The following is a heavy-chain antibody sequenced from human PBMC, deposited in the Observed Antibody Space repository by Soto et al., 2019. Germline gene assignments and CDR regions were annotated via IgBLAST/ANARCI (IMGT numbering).Heavy chain of an antibody. D-gene: IGHD3-16*01. CDR3: TTISAYYDYAH. V-gene: IGHV3-15*07. Sequence: SVSNAWMNWVRQAPGKGLEWVGRIKSKTDGGTTDYAAPVKGRFTISRDDSKNTLYLQMNSLKTEDTAVYYCTTISAYYDYAHWGQGTLVTVSS. J-gene: IGHJ4*02. CDR2: IKSKTDGGTT. CDR1: SVSNAW.